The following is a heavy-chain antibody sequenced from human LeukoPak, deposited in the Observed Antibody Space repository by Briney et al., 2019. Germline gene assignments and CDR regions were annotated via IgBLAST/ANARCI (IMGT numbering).Heavy chain of an antibody. V-gene: IGHV1-8*03. Sequence: ASVKVSCKASGYTFSSYDINWVRQATGQGLEWMAWMNPNSGSTGYTQKFQGRVTFTRNASISTAYMELSSLRSDDTAVYHCARGPLTSGARYFDYWGQGTLVTVSS. D-gene: IGHD6-19*01. CDR2: MNPNSGST. CDR1: GYTFSSYD. J-gene: IGHJ4*02. CDR3: ARGPLTSGARYFDY.